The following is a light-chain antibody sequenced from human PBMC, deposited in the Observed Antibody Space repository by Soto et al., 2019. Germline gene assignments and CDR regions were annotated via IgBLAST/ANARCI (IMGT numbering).Light chain of an antibody. CDR2: GAS. CDR3: QQYDIWPRT. J-gene: IGKJ1*01. V-gene: IGKV3-15*01. Sequence: ELVSTHYASTLSLTQGERATLSCRASHSVVTNLAWYRQNPGQAPRLLIFGASTRATGIPARFSGGGSGTEFTLTITSLQSEDFAVYYCQQYDIWPRTSCQGANV. CDR1: HSVVTN.